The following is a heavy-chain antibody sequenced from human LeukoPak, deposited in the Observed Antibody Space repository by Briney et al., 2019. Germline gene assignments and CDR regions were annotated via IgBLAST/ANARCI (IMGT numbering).Heavy chain of an antibody. J-gene: IGHJ6*02. CDR1: GYTFTSYA. D-gene: IGHD3-3*01. Sequence: AASVTVSCKASGYTFTSYAMHWVRQAPGQRLEWMGWINAGNGNTKYSQKFQGRVTITRDTSASTAYMELSSLRSGDTAVYYCARDPYYDFWSGYFSVWGQGTTVTVSS. V-gene: IGHV1-3*01. CDR3: ARDPYYDFWSGYFSV. CDR2: INAGNGNT.